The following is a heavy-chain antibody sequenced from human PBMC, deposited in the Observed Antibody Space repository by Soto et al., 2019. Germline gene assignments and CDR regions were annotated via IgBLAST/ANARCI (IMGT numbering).Heavy chain of an antibody. CDR1: GFTFDDYA. CDR3: AKDAADYYYGSGSYLD. CDR2: ISWNSGSI. Sequence: VQLVESGGGLVQPGRSLRLSCAASGFTFDDYAMHWVRQAPGKGLEWVSGISWNSGSIGYADSVKGRFTISRDNAKNSLYLQMNSLRAEDTALYYCAKDAADYYYGSGSYLDWGQGTLVTVSS. V-gene: IGHV3-9*01. J-gene: IGHJ4*02. D-gene: IGHD3-10*01.